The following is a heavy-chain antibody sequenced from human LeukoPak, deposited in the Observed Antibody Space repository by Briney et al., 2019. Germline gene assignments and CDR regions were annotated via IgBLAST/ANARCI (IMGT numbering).Heavy chain of an antibody. J-gene: IGHJ3*02. D-gene: IGHD3-9*01. CDR1: GGTFSSYA. CDR3: ARGDYDILAGYSKNAFDI. Sequence: ASVKVSCKASGGTFSSYAISWVRQAPGQGLEWMGGINPIFGTANYAQKFQGRVTMTADKSTSTAYMELSSLRSEDTAVYYCARGDYDILAGYSKNAFDIWGQGTMVTVSS. V-gene: IGHV1-69*06. CDR2: INPIFGTA.